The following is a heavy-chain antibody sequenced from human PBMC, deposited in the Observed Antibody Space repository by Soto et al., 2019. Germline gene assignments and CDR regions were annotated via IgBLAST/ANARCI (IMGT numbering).Heavy chain of an antibody. CDR1: GFTVSSNY. V-gene: IGHV3-66*01. D-gene: IGHD3-10*01. J-gene: IGHJ6*02. CDR2: IYSGGST. Sequence: GGSLRLSCAASGFTVSSNYMSWVRQAPGKGLEWVSVIYSGGSTYYADSVKGRFTISRDNSKNTLYLHMNSLRAEDTAVYYCARDRGGDYCYGMDVWGQGTTVTVSS. CDR3: ARDRGGDYCYGMDV.